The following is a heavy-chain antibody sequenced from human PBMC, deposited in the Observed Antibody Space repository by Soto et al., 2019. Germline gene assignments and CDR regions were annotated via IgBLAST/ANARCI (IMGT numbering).Heavy chain of an antibody. CDR3: ARERSAYCGGDCYPYFDY. CDR1: GGSISSLY. Sequence: SETLSLTCTVSGGSISSLYWSWIRQPPGKGLEWIGYIYYSGSTNYNPSLKSRVTISVDTSKNQFSLKLSSVTAADTAVYYCARERSAYCGGDCYPYFDYWGQGTLVTVSS. J-gene: IGHJ4*02. CDR2: IYYSGST. V-gene: IGHV4-59*11. D-gene: IGHD2-21*02.